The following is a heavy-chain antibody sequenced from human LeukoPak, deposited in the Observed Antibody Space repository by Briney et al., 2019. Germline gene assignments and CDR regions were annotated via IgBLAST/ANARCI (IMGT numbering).Heavy chain of an antibody. CDR2: INHSGST. Sequence: SETLSLTCAVYGGSFSGYYWSWIRQPPGKGLEWIGEINHSGSTNYNPSLKSRVTISVDTSKNQFSLKLGSVTAADTAVYYCARGLKGYDFWSGYYHNWFDPWGQGTLVTVSS. V-gene: IGHV4-34*01. CDR3: ARGLKGYDFWSGYYHNWFDP. CDR1: GGSFSGYY. D-gene: IGHD3-3*01. J-gene: IGHJ5*02.